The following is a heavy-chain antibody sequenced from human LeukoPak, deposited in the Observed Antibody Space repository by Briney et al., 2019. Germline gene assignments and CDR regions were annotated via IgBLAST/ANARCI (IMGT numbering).Heavy chain of an antibody. CDR3: ARLLWFGESNWFDP. J-gene: IGHJ5*02. Sequence: GASVKVSCKASGYTFTGYYMHWVRQAPGQGLEWMGWINPNSGGTSYAQKFQGRVTMTRDTSISTAYMELSRLRSDDTAVYYCARLLWFGESNWFDPWGQRTLVTVSS. CDR1: GYTFTGYY. V-gene: IGHV1-2*02. CDR2: INPNSGGT. D-gene: IGHD3-10*01.